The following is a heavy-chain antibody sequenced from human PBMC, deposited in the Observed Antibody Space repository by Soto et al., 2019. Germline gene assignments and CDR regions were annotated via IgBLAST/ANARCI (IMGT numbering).Heavy chain of an antibody. CDR1: GFTFSSYS. D-gene: IGHD1-26*01. Sequence: GGSLRLSCAASGFTFSSYSMNWVRQAPGKGLEWVSSISSSSSYIYYADSVKGRFTISRDNAKNSLYLQLNSLRAEDEAVYYCSRVWDSSGSYSLDYWGQGTLVTVSS. J-gene: IGHJ4*02. CDR2: ISSSSSYI. V-gene: IGHV3-21*01. CDR3: SRVWDSSGSYSLDY.